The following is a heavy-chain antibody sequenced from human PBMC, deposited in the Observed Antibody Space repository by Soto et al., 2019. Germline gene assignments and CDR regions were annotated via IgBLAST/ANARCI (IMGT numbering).Heavy chain of an antibody. CDR2: INPSGGST. V-gene: IGHV1-46*01. D-gene: IGHD5-18*01. Sequence: ASVKVSCKASGYTFTNYGISWVRQAPGQGLEWMGIINPSGGSTSYAQKFQGRVTMTRDTSTSTVYMELSSLRSEDTAVYSCARGLILGGYTYGLDYWGQGTLVTVSS. CDR1: GYTFTNYG. CDR3: ARGLILGGYTYGLDY. J-gene: IGHJ4*02.